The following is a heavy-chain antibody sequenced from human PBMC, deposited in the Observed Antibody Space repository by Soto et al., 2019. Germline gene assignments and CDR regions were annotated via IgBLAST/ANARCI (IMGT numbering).Heavy chain of an antibody. V-gene: IGHV3-72*01. CDR1: GFPFSRYS. CDR3: ARGSSSSSSFYYYGLDV. J-gene: IGHJ6*02. CDR2: IRDKANSYTT. D-gene: IGHD6-6*01. Sequence: LRLSCEASGFPFSRYSLNWVRQAPGKGLEWIGRIRDKANSYTTEYAASVKGRFSVSRDDSESSLYLQMNSLKTDDTATYYCARGSSSSSSFYYYGLDVWGQGTTVTVSS.